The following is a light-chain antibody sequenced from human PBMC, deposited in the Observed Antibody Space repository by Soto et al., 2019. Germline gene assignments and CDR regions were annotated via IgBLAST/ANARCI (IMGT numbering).Light chain of an antibody. V-gene: IGLV2-14*03. CDR2: DVS. CDR3: SSYTSTNFGI. Sequence: QSALTQPASVSGSPGQSITISCTGSSSDIGDYKYVSWYKHHPGKAPKLMIYDVSNRPSGVSNRFSGSKSGNTASLTISGLQAEDEADYYCSSYTSTNFGIFGGGTKLTVL. J-gene: IGLJ2*01. CDR1: SSDIGDYKY.